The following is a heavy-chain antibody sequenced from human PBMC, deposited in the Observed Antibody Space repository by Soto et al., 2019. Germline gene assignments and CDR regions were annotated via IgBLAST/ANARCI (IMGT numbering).Heavy chain of an antibody. CDR1: GFTFSSYA. Sequence: GSLRLSCAASGFTFSSYAMHWVRQAPGKGLEWVAVISYDGSNKYYADSVKGRFTISRDNSKNTLYLQMNSLRAEDTAVYYCARDLAVVTPVGIYYYYGMDVWGQGTTVTVSS. V-gene: IGHV3-30-3*01. CDR3: ARDLAVVTPVGIYYYYGMDV. D-gene: IGHD2-21*02. J-gene: IGHJ6*02. CDR2: ISYDGSNK.